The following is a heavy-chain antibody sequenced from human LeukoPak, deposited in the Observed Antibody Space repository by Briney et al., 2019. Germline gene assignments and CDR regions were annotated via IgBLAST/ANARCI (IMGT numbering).Heavy chain of an antibody. V-gene: IGHV1-2*02. J-gene: IGHJ4*02. CDR2: INPNSGGT. D-gene: IGHD6-19*01. Sequence: ASLKVSSKASGYTFTGYLIHCVRQAPGQGLEWLGWINPNSGGTDYAQKFQDRVTMTRDTSISTAYMELSRLRSDDTAVYYCARDGGSGWNFDYWGQGTLVTVSS. CDR1: GYTFTGYL. CDR3: ARDGGSGWNFDY.